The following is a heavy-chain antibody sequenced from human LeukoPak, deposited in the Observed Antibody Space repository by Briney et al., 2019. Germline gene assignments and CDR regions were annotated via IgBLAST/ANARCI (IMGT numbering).Heavy chain of an antibody. D-gene: IGHD2-15*01. V-gene: IGHV3-30-3*01. J-gene: IGHJ3*02. CDR1: GFTLSSYA. CDR3: AREINGLSSFFHI. Sequence: PGGSLRLSSSASGFTLSSYAMHWVRQAPGKGLEWVAVISYDGSNKYYADSVKGRFTISRDNSKNTLYLQMNSLRAEDTAVYYCAREINGLSSFFHIWGQGTMVTVSS. CDR2: ISYDGSNK.